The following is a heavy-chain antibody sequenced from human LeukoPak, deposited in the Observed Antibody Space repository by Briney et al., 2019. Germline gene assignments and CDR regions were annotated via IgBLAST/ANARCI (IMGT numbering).Heavy chain of an antibody. CDR2: IYYSGST. V-gene: IGHV4-59*01. Sequence: PSETLSLTCTVSGGSISSYYWSWIRQPPGKGLEWIGYIYYSGSTNYSPSLKSRVTISVDTSKNQFSLKLSSVTAADTAVYYCARGIAAYNWFDPWGQGTLVTVSS. J-gene: IGHJ5*02. D-gene: IGHD6-25*01. CDR1: GGSISSYY. CDR3: ARGIAAYNWFDP.